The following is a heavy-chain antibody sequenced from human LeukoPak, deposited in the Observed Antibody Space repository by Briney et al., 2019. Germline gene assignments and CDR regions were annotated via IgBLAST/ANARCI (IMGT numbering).Heavy chain of an antibody. CDR3: ARSHCSGGSCYKYYFDY. CDR2: IYISGST. D-gene: IGHD2-15*01. CDR1: GGSISSCY. V-gene: IGHV4-4*07. J-gene: IGHJ4*02. Sequence: SETLSLTCTVSGGSISSCYWSWVRQPAGKGLEWIWRIYISGSTNYNPSLNTPVTMSVDTSKHQLSLKLSSVTAADTAVYYCARSHCSGGSCYKYYFDYWGQGTLVTVSS.